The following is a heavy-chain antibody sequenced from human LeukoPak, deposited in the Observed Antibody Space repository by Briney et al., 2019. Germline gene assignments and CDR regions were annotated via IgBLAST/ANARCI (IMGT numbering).Heavy chain of an antibody. CDR3: ARHTLYGSGSYYVYYFDY. D-gene: IGHD3-10*01. CDR2: ISAYNGNT. V-gene: IGHV1-18*01. CDR1: GYTVTSYG. J-gene: IGHJ4*02. Sequence: ASVKVSCKASGYTVTSYGISWVRQAPGQGLEWMGWISAYNGNTNYAQKLQGRVTMTRDTSTSTVYMELSSLRSEDTAVYYCARHTLYGSGSYYVYYFDYWGQGTLVTVSS.